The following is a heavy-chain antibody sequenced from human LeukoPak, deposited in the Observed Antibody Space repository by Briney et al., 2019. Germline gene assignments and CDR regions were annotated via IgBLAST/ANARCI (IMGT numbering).Heavy chain of an antibody. D-gene: IGHD3-22*01. CDR3: ARRGYDSSGYSNVGAFDI. CDR2: IRFDGSNK. V-gene: IGHV3-30*02. J-gene: IGHJ3*02. CDR1: GFTFSSYG. Sequence: GGSLRFSCAASGFTFSSYGMHWVRQAPGKGLEWVAFIRFDGSNKYYADSVKGRFTISRDNSKNTLYLQMNSLRAEDTAVYYCARRGYDSSGYSNVGAFDIWGQGTMVTVSS.